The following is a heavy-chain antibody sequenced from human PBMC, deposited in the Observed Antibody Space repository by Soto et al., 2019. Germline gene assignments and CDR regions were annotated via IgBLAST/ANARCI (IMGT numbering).Heavy chain of an antibody. CDR2: INGDGSRT. V-gene: IGHV3-74*01. J-gene: IGHJ5*02. CDR3: ATVATGSYGWFDP. CDR1: GFTFSTYY. Sequence: EVQLVESGGGLGQPGGSLRLSCAASGFTFSTYYMHWVRQAPGKGLVWVSRINGDGSRTNYADSVKGRFTTFRDNAKNTLYLQLNSLTAEDTAVYYCATVATGSYGWFDPWGQGTLVTVSS. D-gene: IGHD1-26*01.